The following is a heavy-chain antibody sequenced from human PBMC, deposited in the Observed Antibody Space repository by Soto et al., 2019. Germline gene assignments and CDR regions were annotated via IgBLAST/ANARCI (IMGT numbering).Heavy chain of an antibody. CDR2: ISSSSSYI. CDR1: GFTFSSYS. Sequence: EVQLVESGGGLVKPGGSLRLSCAASGFTFSSYSMNWVRQAPGKGLEWVSSISSSSSYIYYADSVKGRFTISRDNAKNPLYLQMNSLRAEDTAMYSSARDQPGYSYGYGLGYWGQGTLVTVSS. D-gene: IGHD5-18*01. V-gene: IGHV3-21*01. J-gene: IGHJ4*02. CDR3: ARDQPGYSYGYGLGY.